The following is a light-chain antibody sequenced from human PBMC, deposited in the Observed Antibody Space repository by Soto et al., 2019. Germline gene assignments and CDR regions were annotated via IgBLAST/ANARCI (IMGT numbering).Light chain of an antibody. CDR3: SSYTSSSTLFV. V-gene: IGLV2-14*01. Sequence: QSALTQPASVSGSPGQAITISCTGTSSDVGLYNDVSWYQQYPGKAPQLLIYEVSNRPSGVSNRFSGSKSGNTASLTISGLQAEDEADYYCSSYTSSSTLFVFGSGTKRTVL. CDR2: EVS. CDR1: SSDVGLYND. J-gene: IGLJ1*01.